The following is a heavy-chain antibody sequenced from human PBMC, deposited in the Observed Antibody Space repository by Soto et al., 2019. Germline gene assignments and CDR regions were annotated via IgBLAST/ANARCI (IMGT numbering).Heavy chain of an antibody. J-gene: IGHJ5*02. CDR1: GPTFNRYW. CDR3: AREFCSGGNCYTCYFDP. D-gene: IGHD2-15*01. V-gene: IGHV3-74*01. CDR2: INTDGSNT. Sequence: GGSLRLSCAASGPTFNRYWMHWVRHAPGKGLVWVSHINTDGSNTNYADSVKGRFTISRDDAKSTLFLQMNSLRDEDTAVYYCAREFCSGGNCYTCYFDPWGQGIPVTVSS.